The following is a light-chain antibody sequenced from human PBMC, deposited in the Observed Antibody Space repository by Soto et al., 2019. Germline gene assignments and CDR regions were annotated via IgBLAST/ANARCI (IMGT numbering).Light chain of an antibody. CDR3: QQCSNWPRGT. V-gene: IGKV3-11*01. CDR1: ENVRTF. J-gene: IGKJ5*01. Sequence: EVVLTQSASTRSLTRLERGTLSLMSSENVRTFVDWYQQKPGQAPRLLIYGASNSATGIPARFSGSGSGTDFTLTISSLEPEDFAVYYCQQCSNWPRGTFGQGTRLEIK. CDR2: GAS.